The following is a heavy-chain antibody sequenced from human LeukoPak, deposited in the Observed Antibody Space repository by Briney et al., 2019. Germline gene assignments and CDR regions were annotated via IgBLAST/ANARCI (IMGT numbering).Heavy chain of an antibody. Sequence: SETLSLTCTVSGGSISSSSYYWGWIRQPPGKGLERIGSIYYSGSTYYNPSLKSRVTISVDTSKNQFSLKLSSVTAADTAVYYCASPYYDILTGYFVQWGQGTLVTVSS. J-gene: IGHJ4*02. CDR1: GGSISSSSYY. CDR2: IYYSGST. D-gene: IGHD3-9*01. V-gene: IGHV4-39*01. CDR3: ASPYYDILTGYFVQ.